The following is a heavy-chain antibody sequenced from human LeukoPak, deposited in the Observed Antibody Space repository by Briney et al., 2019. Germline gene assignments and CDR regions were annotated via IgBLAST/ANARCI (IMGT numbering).Heavy chain of an antibody. CDR3: ARDGTIVGATNYYYYGMDV. CDR2: ISSSSSYI. D-gene: IGHD1-26*01. CDR1: GFTFSSYS. J-gene: IGHJ6*02. Sequence: GGSLRLSCAASGFTFSSYSMNWVRQAPGKGLEWVSSISSSSSYIYYADSVKGRFTISRDNAQTSLYLQMNRLRADDTAVYYCARDGTIVGATNYYYYGMDVWGQGTTVTVSS. V-gene: IGHV3-21*01.